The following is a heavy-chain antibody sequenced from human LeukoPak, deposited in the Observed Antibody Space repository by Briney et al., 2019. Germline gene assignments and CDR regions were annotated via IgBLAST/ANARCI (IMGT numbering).Heavy chain of an antibody. Sequence: PSETLSLTCTVSGYSISSGYYWGWIRQPPGKGLEWIGYIYYSGTTKYNPSLKSRVTISVDTSKNQFSLKVNSVTAADTAAYYCARNHGGWFDSWGQGTLVTVSS. CDR1: GYSISSGYY. D-gene: IGHD4-23*01. V-gene: IGHV4-61*01. CDR3: ARNHGGWFDS. CDR2: IYYSGTT. J-gene: IGHJ5*01.